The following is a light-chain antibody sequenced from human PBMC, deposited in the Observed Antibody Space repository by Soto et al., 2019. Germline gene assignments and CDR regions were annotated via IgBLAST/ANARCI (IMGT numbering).Light chain of an antibody. V-gene: IGLV2-14*03. CDR1: SSDVGDHNY. CDR3: SSYTTSSTMI. Sequence: QSALTQPASASGSPGQSITISCTGTSSDVGDHNYVSWYQQQPGKAPKLMIYAVSNRPSGVSNRFSGSKSGNTASLTISGLQAEDEADYYCSSYTTSSTMIFGGGTKLTVL. J-gene: IGLJ2*01. CDR2: AVS.